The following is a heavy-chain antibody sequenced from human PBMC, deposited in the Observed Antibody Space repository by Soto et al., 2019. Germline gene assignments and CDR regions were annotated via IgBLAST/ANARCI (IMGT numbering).Heavy chain of an antibody. CDR2: ITGGGDNT. J-gene: IGHJ6*03. V-gene: IGHV3-23*01. CDR1: GFTFTTSA. CDR3: AKSTDCRATSCYPYYYFMDV. Sequence: GGSLRLSCAASGFTFTTSAMTWARQAPGKGLEWVSTITGGGDNTFNADSVKGRFIISRDNSKKTLYLQMNSLRAEDTAVYYCAKSTDCRATSCYPYYYFMDVWGQGTTVTVSS. D-gene: IGHD2-2*01.